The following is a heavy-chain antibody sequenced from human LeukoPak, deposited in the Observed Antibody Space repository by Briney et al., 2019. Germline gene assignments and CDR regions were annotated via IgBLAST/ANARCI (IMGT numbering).Heavy chain of an antibody. CDR2: IYYSGST. Sequence: SETLSLTCAVYGGSFSGYYWGWIRQPPGKGLEWIGSIYYSGSTYYNPSLESRVTISVDTSKNQFSLSLTSVTAADTAVYYCASWYCGSGRSYLGMDVWGQGATVTVS. J-gene: IGHJ6*02. CDR1: GGSFSGYY. CDR3: ASWYCGSGRSYLGMDV. D-gene: IGHD3-10*01. V-gene: IGHV4-39*01.